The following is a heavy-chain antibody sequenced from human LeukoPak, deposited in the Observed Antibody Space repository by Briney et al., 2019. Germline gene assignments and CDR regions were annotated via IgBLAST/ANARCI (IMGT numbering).Heavy chain of an antibody. V-gene: IGHV3-21*01. CDR1: GFTFSSYS. CDR3: ARDRYSSVFGH. J-gene: IGHJ4*02. D-gene: IGHD6-19*01. CDR2: ISGSSSYI. Sequence: GGSLRLSCAASGFTFSSYSMNWVRQAPGKGLEWVSSISGSSSYIYYADSVKGRFTISRDNAKNSLYLQMNSLRAEDTAVYYCARDRYSSVFGHWGQGTLVTVSS.